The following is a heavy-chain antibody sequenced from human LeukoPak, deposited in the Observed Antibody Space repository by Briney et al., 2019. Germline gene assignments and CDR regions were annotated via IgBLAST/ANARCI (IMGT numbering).Heavy chain of an antibody. Sequence: PSETLSLTCAGYGGSFSGYYWSWIRQPPGKGLEWIGEINHSGSTNYNPSLKSRVTISVDTSKNQFSLKLSSVTAADTAVYYCARDQGVGATPFDYWGQGTLVTVSS. CDR3: ARDQGVGATPFDY. V-gene: IGHV4-34*01. CDR2: INHSGST. J-gene: IGHJ4*02. CDR1: GGSFSGYY. D-gene: IGHD1-26*01.